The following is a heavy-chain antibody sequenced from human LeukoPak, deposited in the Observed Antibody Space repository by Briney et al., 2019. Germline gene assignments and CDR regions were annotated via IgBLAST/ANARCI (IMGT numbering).Heavy chain of an antibody. Sequence: SVKVSCKASGGTFSSYAISWVRQAPGQGLEWMGRIIPILGIANYAQKFQGRVTITADKSTSTAYMELSSLRSGDTDVYYCARANRVTIFGVVEFDYWGQGTLVTVSS. V-gene: IGHV1-69*04. CDR3: ARANRVTIFGVVEFDY. CDR2: IIPILGIA. D-gene: IGHD3-3*01. CDR1: GGTFSSYA. J-gene: IGHJ4*02.